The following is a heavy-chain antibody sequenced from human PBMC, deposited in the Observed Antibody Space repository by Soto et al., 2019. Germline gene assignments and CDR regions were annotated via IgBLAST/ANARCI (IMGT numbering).Heavy chain of an antibody. CDR2: INSGSGNT. D-gene: IGHD6-19*01. V-gene: IGHV1-3*01. J-gene: IGHJ4*02. Sequence: QVRLVQSGAEVTRPGASVRVSCKASGYTFTTHPIHWLRQAPGQGLEWMGWINSGSGNTRYSQKFQGRVTITRDTSATTSYLELSSLRSEDTALYYCARDSKWLVLTHFDFWGQGTLVTVSS. CDR1: GYTFTTHP. CDR3: ARDSKWLVLTHFDF.